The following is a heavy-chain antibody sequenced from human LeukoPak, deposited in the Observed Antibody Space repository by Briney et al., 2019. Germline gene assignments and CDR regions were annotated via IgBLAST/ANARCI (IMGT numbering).Heavy chain of an antibody. CDR1: GFTFSNAW. J-gene: IGHJ4*02. V-gene: IGHV3-15*01. Sequence: GGSLRLSCAASGFTFSNAWMSWVRQAPGKGLEWVGRIKRKTDGGTADYAAPVKGRFTISRDNSKNTLYLQMNSLRAEDTAVYYCAKMYNDNSPKRNHMRYWGQGTLVTVSS. CDR2: IKRKTDGGTA. D-gene: IGHD3-9*01. CDR3: AKMYNDNSPKRNHMRY.